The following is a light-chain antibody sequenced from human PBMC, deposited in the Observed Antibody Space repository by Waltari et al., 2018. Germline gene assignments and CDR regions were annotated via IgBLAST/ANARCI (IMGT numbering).Light chain of an antibody. Sequence: DIQMTQSPSTLSASVGDRVAITCRASQSVNSWLAWYQQKPGKAPKFLIYKASILESGVPSRFSGSGSGTEFTLTISNLQPDDFATYYCQQYKRYSTFGQGTKVELK. V-gene: IGKV1-5*03. CDR3: QQYKRYST. J-gene: IGKJ1*01. CDR2: KAS. CDR1: QSVNSW.